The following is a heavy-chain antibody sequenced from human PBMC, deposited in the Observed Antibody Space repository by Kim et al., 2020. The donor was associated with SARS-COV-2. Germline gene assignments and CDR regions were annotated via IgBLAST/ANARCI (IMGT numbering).Heavy chain of an antibody. V-gene: IGHV4-59*13. J-gene: IGHJ3*01. CDR3: AREWSAFDF. CDR1: GASMNGYK. Sequence: SETLSLTCPVSGASMNGYKWSWIRQAPGKGLEWIGLVYSNGGTNYNPSLKSRVTISVDTSKNQFSLKLSSVTAADTAVYYCAREWSAFDFWGPGTMVTVSS. D-gene: IGHD3-3*01. CDR2: VYSNGGT.